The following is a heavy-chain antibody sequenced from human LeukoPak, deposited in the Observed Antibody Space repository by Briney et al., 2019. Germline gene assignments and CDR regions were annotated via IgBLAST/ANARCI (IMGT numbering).Heavy chain of an antibody. CDR2: IYPGDSDT. V-gene: IGHV5-51*01. Sequence: GESLKISCKGSGYSFTSYWIGWVRQMPGKGLEWMGIIYPGDSDTRYSPSFQGQVTISADKSISTAYLQWSSLKASDTAMYYCARLPNYDYVWGHGGYFDYWGQGTLVTVSS. CDR3: ARLPNYDYVWGHGGYFDY. D-gene: IGHD3-16*01. J-gene: IGHJ4*02. CDR1: GYSFTSYW.